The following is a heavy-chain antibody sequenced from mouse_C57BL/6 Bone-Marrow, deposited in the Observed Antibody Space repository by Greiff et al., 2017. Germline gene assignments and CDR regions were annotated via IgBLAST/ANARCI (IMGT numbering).Heavy chain of an antibody. Sequence: QVQLQQPGAELVMPGASVKLSCKASGYTFTSYWMHWVKQRPGQGLEWIGEIDPSDSYTNYNQKFKGKSTLTVDKSSSTAYMRLSSLTSEDAAVYYCASGGGSWFAYWGQGTLVTVSA. V-gene: IGHV1-69*01. CDR2: IDPSDSYT. CDR3: ASGGGSWFAY. J-gene: IGHJ3*01. CDR1: GYTFTSYW.